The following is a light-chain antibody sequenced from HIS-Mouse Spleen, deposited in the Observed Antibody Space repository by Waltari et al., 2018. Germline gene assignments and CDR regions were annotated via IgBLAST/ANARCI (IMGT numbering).Light chain of an antibody. CDR1: STDVGGYTY. J-gene: IGLJ2*01. Sequence: QSALTQPASVSGSPGQSITISCPATSTDVGGYTYVSWYQQHPGKAPKPMIYDVSNRPSGVSNRFSGSKSGNTASLTISGLQAEDEADYYCSSYTSSSFNVVFGGGTKLTVL. CDR2: DVS. V-gene: IGLV2-14*03. CDR3: SSYTSSSFNVV.